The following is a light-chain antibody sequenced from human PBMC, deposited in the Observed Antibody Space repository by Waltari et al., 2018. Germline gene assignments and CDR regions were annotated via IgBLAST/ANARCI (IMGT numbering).Light chain of an antibody. Sequence: EIVLTQSPGTLSSSPGERATLSCRASLNIINNSLAWYQQRPGQTPRPLIYGASSRPTGIPEKFSGSGSGTDFTLTINRLGPEDFAVYYCQQYGSSPLTFGPGTKVDIK. V-gene: IGKV3-20*01. CDR1: LNIINNS. CDR3: QQYGSSPLT. CDR2: GAS. J-gene: IGKJ3*01.